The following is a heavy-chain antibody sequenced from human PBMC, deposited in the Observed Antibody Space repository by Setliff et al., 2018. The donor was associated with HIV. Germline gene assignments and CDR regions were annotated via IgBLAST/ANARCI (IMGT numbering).Heavy chain of an antibody. CDR1: GDSIDRSNFF. Sequence: SETLSLTCTVSGDSIDRSNFFWTWIRQHPGKGLEWIGHIYYSGSATYNPSLKSQASISVDPSRNGFSLKLSSVTAADTAVYFCARGGAFCGRDSCYYLDYWGQGNPVTVSS. V-gene: IGHV4-31*01. CDR2: IYYSGSA. CDR3: ARGGAFCGRDSCYYLDY. J-gene: IGHJ4*02. D-gene: IGHD2-21*02.